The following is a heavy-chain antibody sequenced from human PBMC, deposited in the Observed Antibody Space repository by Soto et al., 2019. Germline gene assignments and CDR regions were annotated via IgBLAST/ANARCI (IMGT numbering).Heavy chain of an antibody. CDR3: ARAGGGIAAPIPVSHYYGMDV. Sequence: GGSLRLSCAASGFTFSSYGMHWVRQAPGKGLEWVAVIWYDGSNKYYADSVKGRFTISRDNSKNTLYLQMNSLRAEDTAVYYCARAGGGIAAPIPVSHYYGMDVWGQGTTVTVSS. V-gene: IGHV3-33*01. D-gene: IGHD6-13*01. CDR1: GFTFSSYG. J-gene: IGHJ6*02. CDR2: IWYDGSNK.